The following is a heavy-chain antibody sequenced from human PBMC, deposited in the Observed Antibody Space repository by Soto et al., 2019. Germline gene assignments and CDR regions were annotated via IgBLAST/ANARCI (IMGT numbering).Heavy chain of an antibody. V-gene: IGHV3-30*18. J-gene: IGHJ6*02. D-gene: IGHD6-25*01. CDR2: ISDDGINK. CDR1: GFTVSKYG. Sequence: PGGSLRLSCAASGFTVSKYGMHGVRQARGKGLEWVAVISDDGINKYYADSVKGRLTISRDNSKNTLYLQMNSLRLEDTAVYYCAKEGGFRTESPLYYYGMDVWGQGTTVTVSS. CDR3: AKEGGFRTESPLYYYGMDV.